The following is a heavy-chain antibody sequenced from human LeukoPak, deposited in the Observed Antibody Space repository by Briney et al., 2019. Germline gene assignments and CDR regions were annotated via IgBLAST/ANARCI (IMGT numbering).Heavy chain of an antibody. CDR2: IYYSGNT. Sequence: SETLSLTCTVSVGSISSRSNYWGWIRQPPGKGLQWIGSIYYSGNTYYNPSLKSRVTISVDTSKNQFSLKLSSVTAVDTAVYYCARDGYYRKGFVDYWGQGTLVTVSS. V-gene: IGHV4-39*07. D-gene: IGHD1-14*01. CDR1: VGSISSRSNY. J-gene: IGHJ4*02. CDR3: ARDGYYRKGFVDY.